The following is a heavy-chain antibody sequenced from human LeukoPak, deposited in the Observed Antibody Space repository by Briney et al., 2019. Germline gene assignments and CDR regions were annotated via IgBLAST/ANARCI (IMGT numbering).Heavy chain of an antibody. J-gene: IGHJ4*02. CDR1: GFTFSSYA. D-gene: IGHD2-8*01. V-gene: IGHV3-23*01. Sequence: PGGSLRLSCAASGFTFSSYAMSWVRQAPGKGLEWVSAISGSGGSTYYADSVKGRFTISRDNSKNTLYLQMNSLRAEDTAVYYCAKEPLGYCTNGVCYFFDYWGQGTLVTVSS. CDR2: ISGSGGST. CDR3: AKEPLGYCTNGVCYFFDY.